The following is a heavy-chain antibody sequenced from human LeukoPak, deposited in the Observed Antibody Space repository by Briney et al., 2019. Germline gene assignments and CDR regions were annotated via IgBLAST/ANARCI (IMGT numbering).Heavy chain of an antibody. CDR1: GLTFGSYW. D-gene: IGHD1-26*01. Sequence: PGGSLRLSCAASGLTFGSYWMYWVRRAPGKGLVYIARINNDGGGTTYADSVKGRFTISRDNPKNSLYLQMNSLRADDTAVYYCARDTDGSLDYWGQGILVTVAS. CDR3: ARDTDGSLDY. J-gene: IGHJ4*02. CDR2: INNDGGGT. V-gene: IGHV3-74*01.